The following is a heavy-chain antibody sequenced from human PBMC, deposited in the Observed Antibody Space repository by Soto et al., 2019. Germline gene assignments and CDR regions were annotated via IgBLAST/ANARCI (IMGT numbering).Heavy chain of an antibody. D-gene: IGHD6-6*01. CDR1: GFTFRDYD. V-gene: IGHV3-11*01. CDR3: ARKGPRAARPNH. J-gene: IGHJ5*02. Sequence: QVQLVESGGGLVRPGGSLRLSCAASGFTFRDYDMSWIRQATGKCLEWVSCISSSGTVTNYADSVKGRFTISRDNAQNSLYGEMNSLRVEDTAVYYCARKGPRAARPNHWGQGTLVTVSS. CDR2: ISSSGTVT.